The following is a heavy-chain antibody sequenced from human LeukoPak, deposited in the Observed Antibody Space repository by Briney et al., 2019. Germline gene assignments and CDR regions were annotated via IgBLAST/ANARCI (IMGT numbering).Heavy chain of an antibody. D-gene: IGHD3-3*01. CDR3: ARVNHYDFWSGYYPNTNYGMDV. V-gene: IGHV3-21*01. CDR2: ISSSSSYI. CDR1: GFTFSSYS. J-gene: IGHJ6*02. Sequence: GGSLRLSCAASGFTFSSYSMNWVRQAPGKGLEWVSSISSSSSYIYYADSVKGRFTISRDNAKNSLYLQMNSLRAEDTAVYYCARVNHYDFWSGYYPNTNYGMDVWGQGTTVTVSS.